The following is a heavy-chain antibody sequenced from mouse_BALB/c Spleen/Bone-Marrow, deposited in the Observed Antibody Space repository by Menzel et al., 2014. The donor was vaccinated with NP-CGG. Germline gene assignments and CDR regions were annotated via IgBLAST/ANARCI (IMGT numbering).Heavy chain of an antibody. V-gene: IGHV4-1*02. J-gene: IGHJ2*01. CDR1: GFDFSRYW. CDR2: INPDSSTI. Sequence: EVQVVESGGGLVQPGGSLKLSCAASGFDFSRYWMSWVRQAPGKGLEWIEEINPDSSTINYTPSLKDKFIISRDNAKNTLYLQMSKVRSEDTALYYCARQGYYGKGDYWGQGSTLTVSS. D-gene: IGHD2-1*01. CDR3: ARQGYYGKGDY.